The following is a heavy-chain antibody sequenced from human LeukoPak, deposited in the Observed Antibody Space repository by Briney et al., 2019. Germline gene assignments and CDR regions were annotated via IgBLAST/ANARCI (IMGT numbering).Heavy chain of an antibody. Sequence: ASVKVSCKASGYTFTSFGISWVRQAPGQGLEWVGWVSGYNGNTVYAQKLQGRVTMTTDTSTSTAYLELRSLRSDDTAVYYCARDGGVVQAAMDYSYYYMDGWGKGTTVTVSS. CDR3: ARDGGVVQAAMDYSYYYMDG. J-gene: IGHJ6*03. CDR2: VSGYNGNT. D-gene: IGHD2-2*01. CDR1: GYTFTSFG. V-gene: IGHV1-18*01.